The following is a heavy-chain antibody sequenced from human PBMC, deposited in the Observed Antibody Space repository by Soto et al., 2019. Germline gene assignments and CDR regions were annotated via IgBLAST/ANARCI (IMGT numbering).Heavy chain of an antibody. D-gene: IGHD1-26*01. CDR3: ATRVGASPL. J-gene: IGHJ4*02. V-gene: IGHV4-4*02. CDR2: IYQSGST. Sequence: QVQLQESGPGLVKPSGTLALACAVSGGSINNGHWWTWVRQPPGKGLEWIGEIYQSGSTNYSPSLESRVTTSVDKSKNQFSLKLTSVTAADTAVYYCATRVGASPLWGQGTLVTVSS. CDR1: GGSINNGHW.